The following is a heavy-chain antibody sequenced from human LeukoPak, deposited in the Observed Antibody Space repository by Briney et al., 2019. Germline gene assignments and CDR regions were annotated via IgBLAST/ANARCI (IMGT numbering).Heavy chain of an antibody. Sequence: GGSLRLSCAASGFSFSKYWMHWVRQTPGEGLVWVSRIKEDGTYTSYADSVKGRFTISRDNARNTVFLQMNSLRAEDTAVYYCARDFDMGITPGVDFDFWGQGTLVTVSS. J-gene: IGHJ4*02. V-gene: IGHV3-74*01. CDR1: GFSFSKYW. D-gene: IGHD3-9*01. CDR3: ARDFDMGITPGVDFDF. CDR2: IKEDGTYT.